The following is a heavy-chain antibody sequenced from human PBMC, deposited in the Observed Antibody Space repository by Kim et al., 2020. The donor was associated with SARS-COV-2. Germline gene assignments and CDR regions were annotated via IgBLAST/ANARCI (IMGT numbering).Heavy chain of an antibody. CDR3: AKDNGPRFVSGWYLYAFDI. J-gene: IGHJ3*02. CDR1: GFTFDDYA. Sequence: GGSLRLSCAASGFTFDDYAMHWVRQAPGKGLEWVSGISWNSGSIGYADSVKGRFTISRDNAKNSLYLQMNSLRAEDTALYYCAKDNGPRFVSGWYLYAFDIWGQGTMVTVSS. V-gene: IGHV3-9*01. CDR2: ISWNSGSI. D-gene: IGHD6-19*01.